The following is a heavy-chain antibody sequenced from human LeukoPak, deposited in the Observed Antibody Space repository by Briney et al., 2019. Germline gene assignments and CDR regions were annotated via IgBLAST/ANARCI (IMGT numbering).Heavy chain of an antibody. J-gene: IGHJ3*02. CDR1: GFTVSSND. D-gene: IGHD4-17*01. CDR3: ARGPVTRFEI. Sequence: GGSLRLSCAASGFTVSSNDMSWVRQAPGKGLEWVSVIYSGGTTYYADSVKGRFTISRDNSNNTLYLQMNSLRAEDTAVYYCARGPVTRFEIWGQGTMVTVTS. V-gene: IGHV3-53*01. CDR2: IYSGGTT.